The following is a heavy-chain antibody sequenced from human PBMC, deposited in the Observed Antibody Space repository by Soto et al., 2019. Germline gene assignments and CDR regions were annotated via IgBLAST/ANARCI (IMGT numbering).Heavy chain of an antibody. J-gene: IGHJ4*02. CDR1: GGSISSSNYY. CDR2: IYYSGST. CDR3: ARAQGSGFLVS. D-gene: IGHD3-10*01. V-gene: IGHV4-30-4*08. Sequence: SETLSLTCSVSGGSISSSNYYWAWIRQPPGKGLEWIGYIYYSGSTYYNPSLKSRVTISVDTSKNQFSLKLSSVTAADTAVYYCARAQGSGFLVSWGQGTLVTVSS.